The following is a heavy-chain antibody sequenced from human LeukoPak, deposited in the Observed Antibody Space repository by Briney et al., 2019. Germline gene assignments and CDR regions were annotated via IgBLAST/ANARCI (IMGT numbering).Heavy chain of an antibody. CDR2: ISSGGTTI. CDR3: GASRQYVGAFDT. D-gene: IGHD3-16*01. Sequence: GGSLRLSCAASGFPFSIYELYWLRRAPGGVGQGISYISSGGTTIKYADSVRGRFTISRDDGRESLYLQMNSLRVEDTAIYYCGASRQYVGAFDTWGQGTLVSVSS. CDR1: GFPFSIYE. J-gene: IGHJ3*02. V-gene: IGHV3-48*03.